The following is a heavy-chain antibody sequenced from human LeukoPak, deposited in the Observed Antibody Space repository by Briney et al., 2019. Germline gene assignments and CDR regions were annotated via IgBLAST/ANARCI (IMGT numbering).Heavy chain of an antibody. CDR2: ACWAGGTT. J-gene: IGHJ4*02. D-gene: IGHD3-10*02. Sequence: PGGSLRLSCTTSGFNFDRYTIHWVRQAPGKGLEWVSLACWAGGTTFYSDSVRGRFTISRDSGRKSVYLQMNSLTTDDTAFYFCAKELDTMFFDYWGQGALVTVSS. V-gene: IGHV3-43*01. CDR3: AKELDTMFFDY. CDR1: GFNFDRYT.